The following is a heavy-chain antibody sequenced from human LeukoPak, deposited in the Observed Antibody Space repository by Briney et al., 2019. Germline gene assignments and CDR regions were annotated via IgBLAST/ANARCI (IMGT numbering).Heavy chain of an antibody. Sequence: SETLSLTCAVYGGSFSGYYWSWIRQPPGKGLEWIGEINHSGSTNYNPSLKSRVTISVDTSKNQFSLKLSSVTAADTAVYYCARGPRRSGSYYSNYYYGMDVWGQGTTVTVSS. CDR3: ARGPRRSGSYYSNYYYGMDV. CDR2: INHSGST. V-gene: IGHV4-34*01. D-gene: IGHD3-10*01. J-gene: IGHJ6*02. CDR1: GGSFSGYY.